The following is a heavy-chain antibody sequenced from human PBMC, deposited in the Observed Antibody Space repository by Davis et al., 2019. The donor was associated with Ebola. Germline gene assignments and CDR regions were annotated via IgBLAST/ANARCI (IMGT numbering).Heavy chain of an antibody. CDR3: ARVAEDTAMVRGGAYYYYYGMDV. Sequence: PSETLSLTCTVSGGSISSYYWSWIRQPPGKGLEWIGYIYYSGSTNYNPSLKSRVTISVDTSKNQFSLKLSSVTAADTAVYYCARVAEDTAMVRGGAYYYYYGMDVWGQGTTVTVSS. CDR1: GGSISSYY. J-gene: IGHJ6*02. D-gene: IGHD5-18*01. V-gene: IGHV4-59*01. CDR2: IYYSGST.